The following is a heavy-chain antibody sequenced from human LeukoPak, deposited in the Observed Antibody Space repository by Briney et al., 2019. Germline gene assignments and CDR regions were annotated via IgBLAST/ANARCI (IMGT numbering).Heavy chain of an antibody. Sequence: GGSLRLSCAASGFTFSSYSMNWVRQAPGKGLEWVSSISSSSSYIYYADSVKGRFTISRDNAKNSLYLQMNSLRAEDTAVYYCARDVIIVATPALNWFDPWGQGTLVTVSS. J-gene: IGHJ5*02. CDR2: ISSSSSYI. CDR1: GFTFSSYS. V-gene: IGHV3-21*01. D-gene: IGHD5-12*01. CDR3: ARDVIIVATPALNWFDP.